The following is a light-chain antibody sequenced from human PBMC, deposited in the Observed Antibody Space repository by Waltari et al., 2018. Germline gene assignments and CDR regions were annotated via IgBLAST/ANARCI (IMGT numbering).Light chain of an antibody. J-gene: IGLJ2*01. CDR3: SSYTNTNTIV. V-gene: IGLV2-14*03. CDR2: DVS. CDR1: SNDVGVYNY. Sequence: QSALTQPASVSGSPGQSITISCPGTSNDVGVYNYVSWYQHLPGKAPKLIIYDVSRWPSGVSNRFCGSKSGNTASLTISGLQAEDEADYYCSSYTNTNTIVFGGGTKVTVL.